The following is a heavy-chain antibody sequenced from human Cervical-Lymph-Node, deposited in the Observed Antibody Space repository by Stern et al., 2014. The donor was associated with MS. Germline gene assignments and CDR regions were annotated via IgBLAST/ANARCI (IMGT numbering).Heavy chain of an antibody. Sequence: QVQLVESGPGLVTPSQTLSLTCTVSGGSISRGGYYWSWIRQHPGKGLEWIGYIYYSGITYYNPSLKSRVTISVDTSKNQFSLKLSSVTAADTAVYYGARVENDYGDDTGGDFDYWGQGTLVTVSS. CDR1: GGSISRGGYY. CDR3: ARVENDYGDDTGGDFDY. J-gene: IGHJ4*02. V-gene: IGHV4-31*03. CDR2: IYYSGIT. D-gene: IGHD4-17*01.